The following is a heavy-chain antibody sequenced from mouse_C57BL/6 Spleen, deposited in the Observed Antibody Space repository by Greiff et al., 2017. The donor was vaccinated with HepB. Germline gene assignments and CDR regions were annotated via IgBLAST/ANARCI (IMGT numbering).Heavy chain of an antibody. J-gene: IGHJ4*01. CDR2: INPNNGGT. CDR1: GYTFTDYY. D-gene: IGHD3-2*02. V-gene: IGHV1-26*01. Sequence: EVQLQQSGPELVKPGASVKISCKASGYTFTDYYMNWVKQSHGKSLEWIGDINPNNGGTSYNQKFKGKATLTVDKSSSTAYMELRSLTSEDSAVYYCATLRQRRPGAMDYWGQGTSVTVSS. CDR3: ATLRQRRPGAMDY.